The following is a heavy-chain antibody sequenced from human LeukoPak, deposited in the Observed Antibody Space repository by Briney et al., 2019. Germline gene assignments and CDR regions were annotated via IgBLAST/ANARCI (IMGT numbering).Heavy chain of an antibody. Sequence: PGGSLRLPCAASGFTFSSYSMNWVRQAPGKGLEWVSYISSSSSTIYYADSVWGRFTISRDNAKSSLYLQMNSLRAEDTAVYYCAREYSSSWYFDYWGQGTLVTVSS. V-gene: IGHV3-48*01. CDR2: ISSSSSTI. CDR3: AREYSSSWYFDY. D-gene: IGHD6-13*01. J-gene: IGHJ4*02. CDR1: GFTFSSYS.